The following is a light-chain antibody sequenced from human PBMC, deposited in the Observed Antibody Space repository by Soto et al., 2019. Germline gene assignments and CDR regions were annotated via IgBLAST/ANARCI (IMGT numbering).Light chain of an antibody. J-gene: IGLJ2*01. CDR2: DVN. V-gene: IGLV2-14*03. CDR1: SSDIGAYNF. CDR3: TSWTTSTTMI. Sequence: QSVLAQPASVSRSPGHSITISCTGTSSDIGAYNFVSWYQQHPGKAPKLMLYDVNIRPSGVSNRFSGSKSGSTASLTISGLQAEDEADYYCTSWTTSTTMIFGGGTKVTVL.